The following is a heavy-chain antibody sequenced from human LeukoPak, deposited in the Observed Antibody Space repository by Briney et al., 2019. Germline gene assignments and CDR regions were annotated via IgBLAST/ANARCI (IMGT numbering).Heavy chain of an antibody. D-gene: IGHD6-13*01. J-gene: IGHJ4*02. CDR1: VFTLREHY. CDR3: GRDTATALDY. CDR2: IKNKSGSYTA. V-gene: IGHV3-72*01. Sequence: PGGSLSLSCAASVFTLREHYMDWVPQATGKGLECVSRIKNKSGSYTADYAASVKGRFKLSRDDSQNSLYLQMNSRKTEDTAVYYCGRDTATALDYWGQGTLVTVSS.